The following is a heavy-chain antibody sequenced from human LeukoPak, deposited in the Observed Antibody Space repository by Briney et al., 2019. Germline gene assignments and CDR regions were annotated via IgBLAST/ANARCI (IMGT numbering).Heavy chain of an antibody. CDR3: AMHLRITRGERTGAFDI. CDR2: ISGSGGST. J-gene: IGHJ3*02. D-gene: IGHD3-10*01. CDR1: GFTLSSYA. Sequence: PGGSLRLSCAAAGFTLSSYAMNWVRQAPGKGLEWVSAISGSGGSTYYADSVKGRFTISRDNSKNTLYLQMNSLRAEDTAVYYCAMHLRITRGERTGAFDIWGQGTMVTVSS. V-gene: IGHV3-23*01.